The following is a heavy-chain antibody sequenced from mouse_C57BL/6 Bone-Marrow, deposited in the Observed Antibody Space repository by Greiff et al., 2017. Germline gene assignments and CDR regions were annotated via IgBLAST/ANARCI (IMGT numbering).Heavy chain of an antibody. CDR1: GYTFTSYW. Sequence: VQLQQPGAELVRPGTSVKLSCKASGYTFTSYWMHWVKQRPGQGLEWIGVIAPSDSYTNYNQKFKGKATLTVDTSSSTAYMQLSSLTSEDSAVYYCARGYKGGYFDYWGQGTTLTVSS. CDR2: IAPSDSYT. CDR3: ARGYKGGYFDY. J-gene: IGHJ2*01. V-gene: IGHV1-59*01. D-gene: IGHD1-3*01.